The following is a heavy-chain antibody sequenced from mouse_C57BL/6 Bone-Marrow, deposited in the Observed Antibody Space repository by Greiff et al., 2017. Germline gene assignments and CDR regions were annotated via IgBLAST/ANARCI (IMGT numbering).Heavy chain of an antibody. CDR3: ARSDYGSSYERDWYFDV. CDR1: GYSITSDY. CDR2: ISYSGST. D-gene: IGHD1-1*01. V-gene: IGHV3-8*01. Sequence: DVKLQESGPGLAKPSQTLSLTCSVTGYSITSDYWNWIRKFPGNKLEYMGYISYSGSTYYNPSLKSRISITRDTSKNQYYLQLNTVTTEDTATYYCARSDYGSSYERDWYFDVWGTGTTVTVSS. J-gene: IGHJ1*03.